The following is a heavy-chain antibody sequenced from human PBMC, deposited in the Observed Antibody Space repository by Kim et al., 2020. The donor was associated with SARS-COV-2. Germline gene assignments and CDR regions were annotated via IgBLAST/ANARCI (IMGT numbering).Heavy chain of an antibody. V-gene: IGHV1-2*02. CDR3: ARSAHFWSGHYLDF. Sequence: ASVKVSCKASGYTFTDYYIHWVRQAPGQGLEWMGWINPYRGDTNYAQKFQGRFTMTRDTSISTPYVELSTLRSDDTAVYYCARSAHFWSGHYLDFWGQGT. CDR1: GYTFTDYY. D-gene: IGHD3-3*01. J-gene: IGHJ4*02. CDR2: INPYRGDT.